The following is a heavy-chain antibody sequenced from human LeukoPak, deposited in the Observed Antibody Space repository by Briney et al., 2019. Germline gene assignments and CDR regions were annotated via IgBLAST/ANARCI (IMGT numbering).Heavy chain of an antibody. V-gene: IGHV4-59*01. Sequence: PSETLSLTCTVSCGSISSYYWSWILQPPGKGLEWMGYIYYIGSANYNPSLTSRVTIPLDTSNNQFSLKLTPVTAADTAVYYCARVGRGEYYYYYMDVWGKGTTVTVSS. CDR1: CGSISSYY. CDR3: ARVGRGEYYYYYMDV. CDR2: IYYIGSA. J-gene: IGHJ6*03. D-gene: IGHD3-10*01.